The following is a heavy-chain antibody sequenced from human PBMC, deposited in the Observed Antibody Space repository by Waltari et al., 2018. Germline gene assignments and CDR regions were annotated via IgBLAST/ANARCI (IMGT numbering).Heavy chain of an antibody. D-gene: IGHD3-22*01. CDR2: INSGGSST. CDR3: ARINSNFFDY. J-gene: IGHJ4*02. CDR1: GFSFTYYY. V-gene: IGHV3-66*01. Sequence: EVQLVESGGGLAKPGGSLRLSCAASGFSFTYYYMSWVRQAPGKGLEWISGINSGGSSTYYADSGKGRFTSSRENAKNTLYLKMDSLRAEDTAVYYCARINSNFFDYWGQGVLVTVSS.